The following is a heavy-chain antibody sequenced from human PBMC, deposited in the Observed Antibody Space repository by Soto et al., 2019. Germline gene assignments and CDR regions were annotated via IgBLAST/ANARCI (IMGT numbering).Heavy chain of an antibody. V-gene: IGHV3-23*01. CDR3: ADWDTAVVTGWGH. J-gene: IGHJ4*02. CDR1: GLTFSAFA. CDR2: ISGSGGSNT. Sequence: EVQLLESGGGLVQPGGSLTLSCAASGLTFSAFALNWVRQAPGKGLEWVSTISGSGGSNTYYADSVKGRFTISRDSSKSTLYLQMNNLRAEDTALYYCADWDTAVVTGWGHWGQGTLVTVSS. D-gene: IGHD5-18*01.